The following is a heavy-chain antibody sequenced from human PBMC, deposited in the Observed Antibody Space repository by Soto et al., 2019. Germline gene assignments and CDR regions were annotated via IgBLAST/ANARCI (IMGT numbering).Heavy chain of an antibody. J-gene: IGHJ4*02. V-gene: IGHV3-23*01. CDR1: GVTFSNYA. CDR3: AKEIRPNDY. CDR2: ISISGGDT. Sequence: GGSLRLSCAVSGVTFSNYAMSWVRQAPGKGLKWVSSISISGGDTNYAGSVKGRFTISRDNSKNTLYLQMNSLTAEDTAVYYCAKEIRPNDYWGRGTLVTVSS.